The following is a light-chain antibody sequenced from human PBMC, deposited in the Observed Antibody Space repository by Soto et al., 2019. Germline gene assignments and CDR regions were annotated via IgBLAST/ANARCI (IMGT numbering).Light chain of an antibody. V-gene: IGKV3-15*01. Sequence: EVVMSQSPATLSVSPGERATLSCRASQSIRNNLIWYQQKSGQAPRLLIYGASTRATGIPARFSGSGSGTEFTLTISSLQSEDFAVYYCQQYDNWPPYTFGQGTKVAI. CDR2: GAS. J-gene: IGKJ2*01. CDR3: QQYDNWPPYT. CDR1: QSIRNN.